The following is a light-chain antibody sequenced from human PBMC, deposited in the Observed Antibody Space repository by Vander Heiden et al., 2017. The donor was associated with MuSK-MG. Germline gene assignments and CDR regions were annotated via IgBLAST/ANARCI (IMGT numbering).Light chain of an antibody. J-gene: IGKJ2*01. Sequence: NLVWYQKKPGKPRKLLIHGACHLQAGVPPRFSGTGGGTYVTLTINSPQPDDVATYYCQGYDYGLMSLFGQGTKLEI. CDR1: N. CDR2: GAC. V-gene: IGKV1-27*01. CDR3: QGYDYGLMSL.